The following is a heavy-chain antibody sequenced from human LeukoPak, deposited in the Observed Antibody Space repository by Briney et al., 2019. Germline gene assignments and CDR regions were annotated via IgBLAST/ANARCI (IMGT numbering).Heavy chain of an antibody. V-gene: IGHV4-59*12. D-gene: IGHD6-13*01. CDR1: GGSISSYF. CDR2: IYYSGST. CDR3: ARAGGQYWYSSSWYWFDP. J-gene: IGHJ5*02. Sequence: PSETLSLTCSVSGGSISSYFWTWIRQPPGKGLEWIGFIYYSGSTNYNPSLKSRVTISVDKSKNQFSLKLSSVTAADTAVYYCARAGGQYWYSSSWYWFDPWGQGTLVTVSS.